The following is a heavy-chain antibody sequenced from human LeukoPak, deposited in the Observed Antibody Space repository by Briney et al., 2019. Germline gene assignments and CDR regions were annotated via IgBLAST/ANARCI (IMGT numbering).Heavy chain of an antibody. CDR1: GFTFSNSD. Sequence: PGGSLRLSCAASGFTFSNSDMHWVRQVPGKGLEWVALVQTAGDTYYPASVKGRFTISRENAKNSFYLQMNSLRAEDTAVYYCARESPYYYDSPDAFDIWGQGTMVTVSS. CDR3: ARESPYYYDSPDAFDI. V-gene: IGHV3-13*01. J-gene: IGHJ3*02. D-gene: IGHD3-22*01. CDR2: VQTAGDT.